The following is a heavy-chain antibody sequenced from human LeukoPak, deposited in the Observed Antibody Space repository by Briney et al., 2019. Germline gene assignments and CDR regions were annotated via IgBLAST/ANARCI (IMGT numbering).Heavy chain of an antibody. V-gene: IGHV1-69*13. CDR2: IIPIFGTA. Sequence: SVKVSCKASGGTFNSYAISWVRQAPGQRLERMGGIIPIFGTANYPQKPQGRVTITADESTSTAYMELSSLRSEDTAVYYCARARSFDFEYCVLDFSAEEVCDAFDIWGQGTMVTVSS. J-gene: IGHJ3*02. CDR1: GGTFNSYA. D-gene: IGHD2/OR15-2a*01. CDR3: ARARSFDFEYCVLDFSAEEVCDAFDI.